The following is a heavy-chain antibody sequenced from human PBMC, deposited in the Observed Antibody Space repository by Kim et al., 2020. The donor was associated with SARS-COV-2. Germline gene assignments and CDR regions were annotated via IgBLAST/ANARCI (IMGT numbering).Heavy chain of an antibody. J-gene: IGHJ4*02. D-gene: IGHD6-19*01. CDR2: IYHSGST. V-gene: IGHV4-38-2*02. Sequence: SETLSLTCTVSGYSISSGYYWGWIRQPPGKGLEWIGSIYHSGSTYYNPSLKSRVTISVDTSKNQFSLKLSSVTAADTAVYYCARDVPGIAVAGGFDYWGQGTLVTVSS. CDR3: ARDVPGIAVAGGFDY. CDR1: GYSISSGYY.